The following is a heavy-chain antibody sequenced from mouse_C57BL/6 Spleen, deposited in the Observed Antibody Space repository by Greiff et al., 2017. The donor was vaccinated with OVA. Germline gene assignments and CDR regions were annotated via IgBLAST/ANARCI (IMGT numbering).Heavy chain of an antibody. Sequence: EVMLVESGAELVRPGASVKLSCTASGFNIKDDYMHWVKQRPEQGLEWIGWIDPENGDTEYASKFQGKATITADTSSNTAYLQLSSLTSEDTAVYYCSTVATLRDYYAMDYWGQGTSVTVSS. CDR2: IDPENGDT. J-gene: IGHJ4*01. V-gene: IGHV14-4*01. CDR3: STVATLRDYYAMDY. D-gene: IGHD1-1*02. CDR1: GFNIKDDY.